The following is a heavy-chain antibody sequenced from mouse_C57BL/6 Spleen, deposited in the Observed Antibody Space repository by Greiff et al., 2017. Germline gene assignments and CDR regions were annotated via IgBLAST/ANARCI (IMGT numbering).Heavy chain of an antibody. CDR1: GYTFTDYY. V-gene: IGHV1-26*01. CDR2: INPNNGGT. J-gene: IGHJ4*01. CDR3: ARQGYYGSSYYAMDY. Sequence: EVKVVESGPELVKPGASVKISCKASGYTFTDYYMNWVKQSHGKSLEWIGDINPNNGGTSYNQKFKGKATLTVDKSSSTAYMELRSLTSEDSAVYYCARQGYYGSSYYAMDYWGQGTSVTVSS. D-gene: IGHD1-1*01.